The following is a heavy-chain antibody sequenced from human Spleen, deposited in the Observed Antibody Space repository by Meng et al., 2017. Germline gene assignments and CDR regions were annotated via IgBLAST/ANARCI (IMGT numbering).Heavy chain of an antibody. CDR1: GGSVSSGDYY. J-gene: IGHJ4*02. D-gene: IGHD6-6*01. Sequence: QVQLQDSGPGLVTPSQTLSLPCPVSGGSVSSGDYYWTWIRQPPGKGLEWIGYIYYSGSTYCNPSLKSRVTISADTSKNQFSLKVSSVTAADTAVYYCARAVGQLVTRFDFWGQGTLVTVSS. CDR3: ARAVGQLVTRFDF. V-gene: IGHV4-30-4*01. CDR2: IYYSGST.